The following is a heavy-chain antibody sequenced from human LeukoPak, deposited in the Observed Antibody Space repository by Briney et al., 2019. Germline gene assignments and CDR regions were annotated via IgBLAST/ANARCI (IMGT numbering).Heavy chain of an antibody. CDR2: IYHSGST. V-gene: IGHV4-30-2*01. Sequence: SQTLSLTCTVSGGSISSGGYYWSWIRQPPGKGLEWIGYIYHSGSTYYNPSLKSRVTISVDRSKNQFSLKLSSVTAADTAVYYCARRSSSWSTWDFDYWGQGTLVTVSS. J-gene: IGHJ4*02. CDR1: GGSISSGGYY. D-gene: IGHD6-13*01. CDR3: ARRSSSWSTWDFDY.